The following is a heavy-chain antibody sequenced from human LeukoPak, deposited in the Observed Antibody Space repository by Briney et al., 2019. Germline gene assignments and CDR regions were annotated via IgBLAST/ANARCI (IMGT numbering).Heavy chain of an antibody. CDR3: AKDYDFWSGYYPY. D-gene: IGHD3-3*01. CDR2: ISGSGGST. J-gene: IGHJ4*02. CDR1: GFTFCSYA. V-gene: IGHV3-23*01. Sequence: GGGFRLSCAAPGFTFCSYAMNWVRQAPGEGGEGVSAISGSGGSTYYADSVKGRFTISRDNSKNTLYLQMNSLRAEDTAVYYCAKDYDFWSGYYPYWGQGTLVTVSS.